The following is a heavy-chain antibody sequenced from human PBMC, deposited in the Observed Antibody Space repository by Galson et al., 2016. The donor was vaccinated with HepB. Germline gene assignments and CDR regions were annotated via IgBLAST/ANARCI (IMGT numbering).Heavy chain of an antibody. CDR3: ARVVVIPAAKGFDS. J-gene: IGHJ4*02. CDR2: IYRSGNT. Sequence: ETLSLTCVVSGDSISSSDWWSWVRQSPGKGLEWIGEIYRSGNTNYNPSLKSRVTMSIDKSKSQFSLSLSSVTDADTATYYCARVVVIPAAKGFDSWGQGTLVTVSP. D-gene: IGHD2-2*01. CDR1: GDSISSSDW. V-gene: IGHV4/OR15-8*02.